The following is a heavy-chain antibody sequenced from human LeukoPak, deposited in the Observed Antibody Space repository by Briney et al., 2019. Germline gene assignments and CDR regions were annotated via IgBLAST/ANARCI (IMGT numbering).Heavy chain of an antibody. CDR3: ARAHFLFCSSTSCYPNWFDP. CDR1: GGSISSGGYS. D-gene: IGHD2-2*01. Sequence: SQTLSLTCAVSGGSISSGGYSWSWIRQPPGKGLEWIGYIYHSDSTYYPPSLKSRVTISVDRSKNLFSLKLSSVTAADTAVYYCARAHFLFCSSTSCYPNWFDPWGQGTLVTVSS. CDR2: IYHSDST. J-gene: IGHJ5*02. V-gene: IGHV4-30-2*01.